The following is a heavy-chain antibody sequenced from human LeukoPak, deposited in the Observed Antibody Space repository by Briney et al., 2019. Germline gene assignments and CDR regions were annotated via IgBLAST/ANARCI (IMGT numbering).Heavy chain of an antibody. CDR2: IVVGSGNT. CDR3: ASLTVTTGRSGGY. Sequence: GTSVKVSCKASGFTFTSSAMQCVRQARGQRLEWIGWIVVGSGNTNYAQKFQERVTITRDKSTSTAYMELSSLRSEDTAVYYCASLTVTTGRSGGYWGQGTLVTVSS. CDR1: GFTFTSSA. D-gene: IGHD4-11*01. V-gene: IGHV1-58*02. J-gene: IGHJ4*02.